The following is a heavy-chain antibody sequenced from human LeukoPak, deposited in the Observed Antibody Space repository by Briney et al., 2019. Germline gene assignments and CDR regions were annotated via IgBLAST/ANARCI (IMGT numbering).Heavy chain of an antibody. CDR3: ASPTLGYSGSYSPSLPVPYFDY. CDR2: IIPIFGTA. J-gene: IGHJ4*02. V-gene: IGHV1-69*13. Sequence: GASVKVSCKASGGTFSSYAISWVRQAPGQGLEWMGGIIPIFGTANYAQKFQGRVTITADESTSTAYMELSSLRSEDTAVYYCASPTLGYSGSYSPSLPVPYFDYWGQGTLVTVSS. CDR1: GGTFSSYA. D-gene: IGHD1-26*01.